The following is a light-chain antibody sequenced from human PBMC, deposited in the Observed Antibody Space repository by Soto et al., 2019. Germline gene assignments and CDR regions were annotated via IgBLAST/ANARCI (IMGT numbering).Light chain of an antibody. CDR2: DVT. Sequence: QSALTQPRSVSGSPGQSVTISCTGTSNDIGYYDYVSWYQQHPGKAPKLIIYDVTERPSGVPGRFSGSKSGNTASLTISGRQNDDEAAYYCWSYAGSYRLLFGGGTKLTVL. V-gene: IGLV2-11*01. CDR3: WSYAGSYRLL. J-gene: IGLJ2*01. CDR1: SNDIGYYDY.